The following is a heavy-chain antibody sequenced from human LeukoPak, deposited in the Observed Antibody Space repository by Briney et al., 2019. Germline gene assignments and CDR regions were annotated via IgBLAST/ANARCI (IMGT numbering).Heavy chain of an antibody. D-gene: IGHD5-18*01. CDR2: ISGSGGST. CDR1: GFAFSSYA. J-gene: IGHJ4*01. V-gene: IGHV3-23*01. Sequence: GGSLRLSCAASGFAFSSYAMSWVRQAPGKGLEWVSAISGSGGSTYYADSVKGRFTISRDNSKNTLYLQMNSLRAEDTAVYYCAKDLWDTAMVTTADYWGQEPWSPSPQ. CDR3: AKDLWDTAMVTTADY.